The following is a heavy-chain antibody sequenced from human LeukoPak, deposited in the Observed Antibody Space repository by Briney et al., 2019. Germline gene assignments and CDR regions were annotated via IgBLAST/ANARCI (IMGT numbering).Heavy chain of an antibody. D-gene: IGHD6-6*01. CDR1: GGSISGYY. CDR2: IHYSGTT. V-gene: IGHV4-59*01. Sequence: KPSETLSPTCTVSGGSISGYYWGWFRQPPGKGLEWIGYIHYSGTTNYNPSLKSRTAISMDTSKNQFSLKLTSVTAADTAVYYCARGQLVRAGWFDPWGQGTLVTVSS. CDR3: ARGQLVRAGWFDP. J-gene: IGHJ5*02.